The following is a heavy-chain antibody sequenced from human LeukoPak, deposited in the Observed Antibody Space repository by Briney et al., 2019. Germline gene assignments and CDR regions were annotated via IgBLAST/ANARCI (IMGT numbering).Heavy chain of an antibody. J-gene: IGHJ3*02. CDR3: AREWYTSGWADAFDI. V-gene: IGHV1-46*01. Sequence: GASVKVSCKASGYTFTNHYLHWVRQARGQGLAWMGIINPDGSSKSYPQKFQGRVTMTRDKSTSTFYMELSSLRSDDTAVYYCAREWYTSGWADAFDIWGQGTLVTVSS. CDR2: INPDGSSK. D-gene: IGHD6-19*01. CDR1: GYTFTNHY.